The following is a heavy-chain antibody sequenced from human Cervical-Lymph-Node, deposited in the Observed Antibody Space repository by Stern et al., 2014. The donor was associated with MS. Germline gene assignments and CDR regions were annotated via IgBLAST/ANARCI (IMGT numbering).Heavy chain of an antibody. CDR2: IRNKGKNDAT. V-gene: IGHV3-73*01. Sequence: EVQLVESGGGLVQPGGSLKVSCAASGFTFSASVIHWVRQASGKGLEWVGRIRNKGKNDATAYAVSVKGRFTISRDDSKNTAYLHMNSLKVEDTAVYYCAPSSAIWGRGTMVTVSS. CDR3: APSSAI. CDR1: GFTFSASV. J-gene: IGHJ3*02.